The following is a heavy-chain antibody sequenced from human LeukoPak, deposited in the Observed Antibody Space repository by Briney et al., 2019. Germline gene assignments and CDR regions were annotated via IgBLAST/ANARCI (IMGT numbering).Heavy chain of an antibody. V-gene: IGHV3-21*01. Sequence: GGSLRLSCAASGFTFSSYSMNWVRQAPGKGLEWVSSISSSSSYIYYADSVKGRFTISRDNAKNSLYLQMNSLRAEDTAVYYCARDSKLEGATSDYWGQGTLVTVSS. D-gene: IGHD1-26*01. CDR3: ARDSKLEGATSDY. J-gene: IGHJ4*02. CDR2: ISSSSSYI. CDR1: GFTFSSYS.